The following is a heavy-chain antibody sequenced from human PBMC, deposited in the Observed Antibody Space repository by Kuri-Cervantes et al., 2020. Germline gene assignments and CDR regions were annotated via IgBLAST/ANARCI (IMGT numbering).Heavy chain of an antibody. CDR3: ARSCSGGSCYGDY. Sequence: GGSLRLSCKGSEYSFTSFWIAWVRQMPGKGLEWTGIIYPGDSDTRYSPSFQGQVTISVDKSISTAYLQWSTLKASDTAMYYCARSCSGGSCYGDYWGQGTLVTVSS. V-gene: IGHV5-51*01. D-gene: IGHD2-15*01. CDR1: EYSFTSFW. J-gene: IGHJ4*02. CDR2: IYPGDSDT.